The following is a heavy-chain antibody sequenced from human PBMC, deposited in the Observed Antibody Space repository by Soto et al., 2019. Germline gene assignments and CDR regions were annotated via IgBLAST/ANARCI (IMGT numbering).Heavy chain of an antibody. CDR1: GFTVSRNY. J-gene: IGHJ4*02. D-gene: IGHD6-6*01. CDR2: IYSGGTT. CDR3: TGAGETWSSSSHEVGDY. V-gene: IGHV3-53*01. Sequence: EVQLVESGGGLIQPGGSLRLSCAASGFTVSRNYMNGVRQAPGKVLEWVSGIYSGGTTYYADSVKGRFTISRDNSKNTLYLHMSSLRAEDTAVYYCTGAGETWSSSSHEVGDYWGQGTLVTVSS.